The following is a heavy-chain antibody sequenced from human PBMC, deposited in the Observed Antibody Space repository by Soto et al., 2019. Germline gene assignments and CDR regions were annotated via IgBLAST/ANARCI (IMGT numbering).Heavy chain of an antibody. D-gene: IGHD3-3*01. J-gene: IGHJ5*02. CDR3: ARDVLRFLEWPTNWFDP. CDR1: GGSISSSSYY. Sequence: PSETLSLTCTVSGGSISSSSYYWGWIRQPPGKGLEWIGSIYYSGSTYYNPSLKSRVTISVDTSKNQFSLKLSSVTAADTAVYYCARDVLRFLEWPTNWFDPWGQGTLVTVSS. CDR2: IYYSGST. V-gene: IGHV4-39*01.